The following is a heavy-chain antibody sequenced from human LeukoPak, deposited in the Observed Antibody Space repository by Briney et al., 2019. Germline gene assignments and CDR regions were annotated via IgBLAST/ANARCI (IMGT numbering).Heavy chain of an antibody. CDR2: ISSSSGYI. V-gene: IGHV3-21*01. Sequence: GGSLRLSCAASGFTFSSYSMNWVRQAPGKGREGGSAISSSSGYIYYADSVKGRFTISRDNAKNSLYLQMNSLRAEATAVYYCARGPYYYDSSIIDYWGQGTLVTVSS. J-gene: IGHJ4*02. CDR1: GFTFSSYS. D-gene: IGHD3-22*01. CDR3: ARGPYYYDSSIIDY.